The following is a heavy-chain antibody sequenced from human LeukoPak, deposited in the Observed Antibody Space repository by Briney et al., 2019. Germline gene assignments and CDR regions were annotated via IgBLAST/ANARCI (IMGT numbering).Heavy chain of an antibody. CDR1: GFTFDDYA. V-gene: IGHV3-43*02. J-gene: IGHJ6*03. CDR2: ISGDGGST. CDR3: TKDGYMDV. Sequence: GGSLRLSCAAAGFTFDDYAMHWVRQAPGKGLEWVSLISGDGGSTYYADSVKGRFTISRDNGKNSLYLQMKSLRTEDTALYFCTKDGYMDVWGKGTTITVSS.